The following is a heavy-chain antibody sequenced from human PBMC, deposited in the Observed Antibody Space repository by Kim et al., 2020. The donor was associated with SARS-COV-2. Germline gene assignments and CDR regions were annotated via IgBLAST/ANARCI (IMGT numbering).Heavy chain of an antibody. D-gene: IGHD1-26*01. Sequence: GGSLRLSCTASGFTLSAYGMSWVRQAPGEGLEWVSAISGGSGVTYYPASVKGRFTISRDNSKNTLYLQMNGLRAEDTAVYYCAKDGRWPKDAFDIWGQGTRVTVSS. V-gene: IGHV3-23*01. CDR2: ISGGSGVT. CDR1: GFTLSAYG. CDR3: AKDGRWPKDAFDI. J-gene: IGHJ3*02.